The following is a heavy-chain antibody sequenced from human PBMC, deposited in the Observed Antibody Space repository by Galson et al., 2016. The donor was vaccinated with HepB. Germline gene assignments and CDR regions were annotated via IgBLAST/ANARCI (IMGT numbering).Heavy chain of an antibody. Sequence: SVKVSCKASGYTLRSYGFSWVRQAPGQGLEWMGWISAYSGNTDFAQKFQGRLSMTTDTSTSTAYMELRSLRSDDTAVYYCARDLSPAAAIPRLGYWGQGTLVTVSS. J-gene: IGHJ4*02. D-gene: IGHD2-2*02. V-gene: IGHV1-18*04. CDR1: GYTLRSYG. CDR3: ARDLSPAAAIPRLGY. CDR2: ISAYSGNT.